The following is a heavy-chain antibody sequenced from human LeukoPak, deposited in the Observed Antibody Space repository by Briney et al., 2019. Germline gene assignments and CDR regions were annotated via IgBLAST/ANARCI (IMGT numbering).Heavy chain of an antibody. CDR1: AFTFGNYD. V-gene: IGHV3-30*02. CDR2: IRYDGGGDK. J-gene: IGHJ5*02. Sequence: PGGSLRLSCAASAFTFGNYDMHWVRQAPGKGLEWVAFIRYDGGGDKYYGDSVKGRFTISRGNSKNTLYLQMNSLRAEDTAVYYCAKRSLWFGESTSFDPWGQGTLVTVSS. D-gene: IGHD3-10*01. CDR3: AKRSLWFGESTSFDP.